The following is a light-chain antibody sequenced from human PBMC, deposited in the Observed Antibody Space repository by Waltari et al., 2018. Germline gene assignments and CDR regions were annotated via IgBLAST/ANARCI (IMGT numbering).Light chain of an antibody. Sequence: DIVMTQSPDSLAVSLGERATINCKSSQSFLYSSNIQNYLAGYQQKPGQPPKLRIYGASTREAGVPDRFSGSESGTDVTLTISSLQAEDVAVYYCQQYYSTPWTFGQGTKVEIK. CDR2: GAS. V-gene: IGKV4-1*01. J-gene: IGKJ1*01. CDR3: QQYYSTPWT. CDR1: QSFLYSSNIQNY.